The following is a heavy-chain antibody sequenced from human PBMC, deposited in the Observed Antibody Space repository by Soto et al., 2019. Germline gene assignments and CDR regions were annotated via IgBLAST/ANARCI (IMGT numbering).Heavy chain of an antibody. D-gene: IGHD5-18*01. Sequence: EVQLVESGGGLVQPGGSLKLSCAASGFTFSGSAMHWVRQASGKGLEWVGRIRSKANSYATAYAASVKGRFTISRDDSKKTAYLQMNSLKTEDTAVYYCTTPDTAMVTSVGYWGQGTLVTVSS. V-gene: IGHV3-73*01. CDR2: IRSKANSYAT. J-gene: IGHJ4*02. CDR1: GFTFSGSA. CDR3: TTPDTAMVTSVGY.